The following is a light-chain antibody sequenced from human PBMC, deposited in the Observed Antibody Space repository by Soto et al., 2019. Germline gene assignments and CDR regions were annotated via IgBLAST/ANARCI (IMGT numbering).Light chain of an antibody. CDR2: GNS. J-gene: IGLJ3*02. Sequence: SCTGSSSNIGAGYDVHWYQQLPGTAPKLLIYGNSNRPSGVPDRFSGSKSGTSASLAITGLQAEDEADYYCQSYDSSLSGWVFGGGTQLTVL. CDR1: SSNIGAGYD. CDR3: QSYDSSLSGWV. V-gene: IGLV1-40*01.